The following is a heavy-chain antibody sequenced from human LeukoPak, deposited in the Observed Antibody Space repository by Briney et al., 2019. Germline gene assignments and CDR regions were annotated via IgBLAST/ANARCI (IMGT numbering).Heavy chain of an antibody. Sequence: SETLSLTCTVSGGSISSGDYYWSWIRQPPGKGLEWIGYIYYSGSTYYNPSPKSRVTISVDTSKNQLSLKLSSVTAADTAVYYCARAQNYYGSGSYYFFFDYWGQGTLVTVSS. D-gene: IGHD3-10*01. CDR2: IYYSGST. V-gene: IGHV4-30-4*01. CDR1: GGSISSGDYY. J-gene: IGHJ4*02. CDR3: ARAQNYYGSGSYYFFFDY.